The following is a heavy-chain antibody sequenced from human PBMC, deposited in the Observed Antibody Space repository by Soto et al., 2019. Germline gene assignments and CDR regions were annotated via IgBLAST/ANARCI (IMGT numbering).Heavy chain of an antibody. Sequence: GASVKVSCKASGGTFSSYAISWVRQAPGQGLEWMGGIIPIFGTANYAQKFQGRVTITADKSTSTAYMELSSLRSEDTAVYYCARVGVYSSSWSHWGQGTLVTVPS. J-gene: IGHJ1*01. CDR1: GGTFSSYA. D-gene: IGHD6-13*01. CDR2: IIPIFGTA. CDR3: ARVGVYSSSWSH. V-gene: IGHV1-69*06.